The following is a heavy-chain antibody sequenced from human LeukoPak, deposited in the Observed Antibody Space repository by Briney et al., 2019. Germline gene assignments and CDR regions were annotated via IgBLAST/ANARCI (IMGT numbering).Heavy chain of an antibody. D-gene: IGHD3-9*01. CDR1: GGSISYYY. CDR3: ARGGTYNDILAFDP. J-gene: IGHJ5*02. CDR2: IYYTGST. Sequence: SETLSLTCTVSGGSISYYYWTWIRQSPGKGLEWIGQIYYTGSTYYNPSLKRRVTISVDTSRNQFSLNLTSVTAADTAVYYCARGGTYNDILAFDPWGQGTLVTVSS. V-gene: IGHV4-59*01.